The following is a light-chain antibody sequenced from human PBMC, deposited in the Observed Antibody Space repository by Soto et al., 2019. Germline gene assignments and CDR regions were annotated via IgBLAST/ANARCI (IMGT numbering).Light chain of an antibody. CDR2: SNN. J-gene: IGLJ1*01. V-gene: IGLV1-44*01. Sequence: QSVLTQPPSASGTPGQRVTISCSGSSSNIGSNIVNWYQQLPGTAPKLLIYSNNQRPSGVPDRFSGSKSGTSASLAISGLQSEDEADYYCVAWDDSLNGYVFGTGTKVTV. CDR3: VAWDDSLNGYV. CDR1: SSNIGSNI.